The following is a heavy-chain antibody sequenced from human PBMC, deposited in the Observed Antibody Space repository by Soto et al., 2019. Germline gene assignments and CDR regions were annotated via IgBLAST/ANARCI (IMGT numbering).Heavy chain of an antibody. V-gene: IGHV4-34*01. CDR3: ARVRVRCSSTSCSYYYYYYYMDV. Sequence: SETLSLTCAVYGGSFSGYYWSWIRQPPGKGLEWIGEINHSGSTNYNPSLKSRVTISVDTSKNQFSLKLSSVTAADTAVYYCARVRVRCSSTSCSYYYYYYYMDVWGKGTTVTVSS. CDR1: GGSFSGYY. D-gene: IGHD2-2*01. CDR2: INHSGST. J-gene: IGHJ6*03.